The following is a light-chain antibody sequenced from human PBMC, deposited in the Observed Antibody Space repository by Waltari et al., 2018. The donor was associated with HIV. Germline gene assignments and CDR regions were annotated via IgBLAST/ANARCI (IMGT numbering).Light chain of an antibody. CDR1: QSVSTNY. CDR2: GAS. V-gene: IGKV3-20*01. J-gene: IGKJ1*01. CDR3: QQYGSSPWR. Sequence: DIVLTQSQATLSLSPGDRAILSCRASQSVSTNYLAWYQQKGGQPPKLVIYGASNRASGIPDRFSRSGSGTDFTLTISRLGAEDVAVYYCQQYGSSPWRFGPGTNVEIK.